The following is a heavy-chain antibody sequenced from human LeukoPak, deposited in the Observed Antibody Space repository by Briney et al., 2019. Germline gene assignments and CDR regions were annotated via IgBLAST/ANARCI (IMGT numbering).Heavy chain of an antibody. V-gene: IGHV3-53*01. J-gene: IGHJ6*03. CDR3: ASESRFGFGDSALYYYYYYMDG. CDR1: GFTVSSNY. D-gene: IGHD3-10*01. CDR2: IYSGGST. Sequence: GGSLTHSCAASGFTVSSNYMSWVRQAPGKGLEWVSVIYSGGSTYYADSVKGRFTISRDNSKNTLYLQMNSLRAEDTAVYYCASESRFGFGDSALYYYYYYMDGWGKGTTVTVSS.